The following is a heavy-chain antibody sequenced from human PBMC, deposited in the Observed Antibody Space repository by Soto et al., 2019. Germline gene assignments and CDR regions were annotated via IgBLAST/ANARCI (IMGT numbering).Heavy chain of an antibody. CDR2: IIPIFGTA. D-gene: IGHD2-15*01. J-gene: IGHJ4*02. Sequence: VKVSCKASGGTFSSYAISWVRQAPGQGLEWMGGIIPIFGTANYAQKFQGRVTITADESTSTAYMELSSLRSEDTAVYYCARADYCSGGSCYFDYWGQGTLVTVSS. CDR1: GGTFSSYA. CDR3: ARADYCSGGSCYFDY. V-gene: IGHV1-69*13.